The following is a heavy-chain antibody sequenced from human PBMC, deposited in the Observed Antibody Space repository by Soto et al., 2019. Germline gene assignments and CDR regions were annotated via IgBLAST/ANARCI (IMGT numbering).Heavy chain of an antibody. J-gene: IGHJ6*02. CDR2: ISSSGSTI. Sequence: RLSCAASGFTFSSYEMNWVRQAPGKGLEWVSYISSSGSTIYYADSVKGRFTISRDNAKNSLYLQMNSLRAEDTAVYYCARDLAPASGYYIDYYYYYGMDVWGQGTTVTVSS. V-gene: IGHV3-48*03. D-gene: IGHD3-3*01. CDR1: GFTFSSYE. CDR3: ARDLAPASGYYIDYYYYYGMDV.